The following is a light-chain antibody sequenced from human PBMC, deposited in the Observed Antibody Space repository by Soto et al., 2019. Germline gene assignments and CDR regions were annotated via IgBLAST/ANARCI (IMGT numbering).Light chain of an antibody. CDR1: NSDVGIYDF. CDR3: SSYTATRTYV. Sequence: QSALTQPASVSGTPGQSITISCTGSNSDVGIYDFVSWYQHHPGRAPKLIVSEVSHRPSGVSNRFSGSKSGNTASLTVSGLQAEDEGDYYCSSYTATRTYVFGTGTKVTVL. CDR2: EVS. V-gene: IGLV2-14*01. J-gene: IGLJ1*01.